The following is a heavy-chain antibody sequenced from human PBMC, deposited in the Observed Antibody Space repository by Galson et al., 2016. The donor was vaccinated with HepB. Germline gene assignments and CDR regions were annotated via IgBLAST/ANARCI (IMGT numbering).Heavy chain of an antibody. CDR2: INHTGNT. Sequence: SETLSLTCAVYGGSFRGYYWSWIRQPPGKGLEWIGEINHTGNTKYNLSLKSRVTISLETPKNQFSLKLSSVTAADTAVYYCARGKLELRVSDSWGQGTLVTVSS. D-gene: IGHD1-7*01. J-gene: IGHJ4*02. CDR3: ARGKLELRVSDS. CDR1: GGSFRGYY. V-gene: IGHV4-34*01.